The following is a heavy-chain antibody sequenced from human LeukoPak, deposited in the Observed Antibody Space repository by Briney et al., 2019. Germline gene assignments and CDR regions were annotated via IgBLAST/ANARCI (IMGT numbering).Heavy chain of an antibody. Sequence: GEPLKSPGRGLGYTFTSNWIGWWRRIPGKGRRWLGAIYPGDSDTRYSPSFQGQVTISADKSISTAYLQWSSLKASDTAMYYCARGSGVYHRPTGPFDYWGQGTLVTVSS. V-gene: IGHV5-51*01. CDR3: ARGSGVYHRPTGPFDY. J-gene: IGHJ4*02. CDR1: GYTFTSNW. D-gene: IGHD1-14*01. CDR2: IYPGDSDT.